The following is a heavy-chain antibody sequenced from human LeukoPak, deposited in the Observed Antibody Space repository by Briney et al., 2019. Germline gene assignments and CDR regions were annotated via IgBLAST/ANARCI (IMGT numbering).Heavy chain of an antibody. CDR3: ARVGYSYVINDWSRTGLGAYPTKYYYHMDV. CDR1: GGSFSGYY. D-gene: IGHD5-18*01. J-gene: IGHJ6*03. Sequence: SETLSLTCAVSGGSFSGYYWSWIRQPPGKGLEWIGEINHSGSTNYNPSLKSRVTISGDTSKHQFPLKLSSVTAADTAVYFCARVGYSYVINDWSRTGLGAYPTKYYYHMDVWGKGTTVTVSS. CDR2: INHSGST. V-gene: IGHV4-34*01.